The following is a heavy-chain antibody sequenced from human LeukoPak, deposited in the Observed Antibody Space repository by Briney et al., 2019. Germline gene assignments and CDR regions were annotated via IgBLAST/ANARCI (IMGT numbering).Heavy chain of an antibody. CDR1: GFTFSSYS. CDR3: AGSPWFGESTVFDY. J-gene: IGHJ4*02. V-gene: IGHV3-21*01. D-gene: IGHD3-10*01. Sequence: TGGSLRLSCAASGFTFSSYSMNWVRQAPEKGLEWVSSISSSSSYIYYADSVKGRFTISRDNAKNSLYLQMNSLRAEDTAVYYCAGSPWFGESTVFDYWGQGTLVTVSS. CDR2: ISSSSSYI.